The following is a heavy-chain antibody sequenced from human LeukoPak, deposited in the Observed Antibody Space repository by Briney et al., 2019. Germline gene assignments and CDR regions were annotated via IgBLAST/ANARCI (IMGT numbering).Heavy chain of an antibody. J-gene: IGHJ4*02. CDR3: ARDALVGAAFDY. CDR2: IYTSGST. D-gene: IGHD1-26*01. V-gene: IGHV4-61*02. Sequence: SETLSLTCTVSGGSISSGSYYWSWIRQPAGKGPEWIGRIYTSGSTNYNPSLKSRVTISVDTSKNQFSLKLSSVTAADTAVYYCARDALVGAAFDYWGQGTPVTVSS. CDR1: GGSISSGSYY.